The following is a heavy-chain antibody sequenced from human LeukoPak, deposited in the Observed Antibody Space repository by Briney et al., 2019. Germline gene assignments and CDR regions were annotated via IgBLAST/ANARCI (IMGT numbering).Heavy chain of an antibody. D-gene: IGHD1-26*01. CDR1: GFTFSTYA. Sequence: GRSLRLSCAASGFTFSTYAMHWVRQAPGKGLEAVAIISYDGSNNFYADSVKGRFTISRDNSKNTLHLQMNSLRAEDTAVYYCARGRGSYLLRDAEYFQYWGQGTLVTVSS. CDR3: ARGRGSYLLRDAEYFQY. CDR2: ISYDGSNN. V-gene: IGHV3-30-3*01. J-gene: IGHJ1*01.